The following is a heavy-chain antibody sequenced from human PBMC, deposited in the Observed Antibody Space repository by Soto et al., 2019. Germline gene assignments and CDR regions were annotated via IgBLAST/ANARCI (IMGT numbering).Heavy chain of an antibody. V-gene: IGHV1-18*04. Sequence: ASLKLACKSSGSTFTSYRISCVPHSPVQGLEWMGWIIAYNGNTNYAQKLQGRVTMTTDTSTSTAYMELRSLRSDDTAVYYCARDHCSSTSCYTAVDYWGQGTLVTVSS. CDR2: IIAYNGNT. J-gene: IGHJ4*02. D-gene: IGHD2-2*02. CDR1: GSTFTSYR. CDR3: ARDHCSSTSCYTAVDY.